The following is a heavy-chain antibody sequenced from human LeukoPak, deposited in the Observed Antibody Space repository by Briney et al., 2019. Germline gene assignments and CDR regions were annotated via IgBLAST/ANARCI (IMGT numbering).Heavy chain of an antibody. CDR2: INHSGST. V-gene: IGHV4-34*01. CDR1: GGSFSGYY. CDR3: ARRRGIYYDSSGYGY. Sequence: SSETLSLTCAVYGGSFSGYYWSWIRQPPGKGLEWIGEINHSGSTNYNPSLKSRVTISVDTSKNQFSLKLSSVTAADTAVYYCARRRGIYYDSSGYGYWGQGTLVTVSS. J-gene: IGHJ4*02. D-gene: IGHD3-22*01.